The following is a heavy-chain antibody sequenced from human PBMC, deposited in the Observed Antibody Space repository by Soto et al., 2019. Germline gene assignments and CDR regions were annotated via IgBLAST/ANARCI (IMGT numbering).Heavy chain of an antibody. J-gene: IGHJ3*02. V-gene: IGHV3-13*01. D-gene: IGHD6-13*01. Sequence: GGSLRLSCAASGFTFSSYDMHWVRQATGKGLEWVSAIGTAGDTYYPGSVKGRFTISRENAKNSLYLQMNSLRAGDTAVYYCARASLAAAGTGAFDIWGQGTMVTVSS. CDR1: GFTFSSYD. CDR3: ARASLAAAGTGAFDI. CDR2: IGTAGDT.